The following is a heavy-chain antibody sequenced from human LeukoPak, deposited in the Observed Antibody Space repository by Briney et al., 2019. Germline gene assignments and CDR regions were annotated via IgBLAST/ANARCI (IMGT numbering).Heavy chain of an antibody. Sequence: PGGSLRLSCEASGFIFSTYAMSWVRQAPGKGLEWVSAIGGSAGGAFYADSVKGRFTISRDNSKNTLYLQMNSLRAEDTAISYCAKKGCTSISCYNNFWGQGTLVTVSS. V-gene: IGHV3-23*01. CDR2: IGGSAGGA. J-gene: IGHJ4*02. CDR1: GFIFSTYA. CDR3: AKKGCTSISCYNNF. D-gene: IGHD2-2*02.